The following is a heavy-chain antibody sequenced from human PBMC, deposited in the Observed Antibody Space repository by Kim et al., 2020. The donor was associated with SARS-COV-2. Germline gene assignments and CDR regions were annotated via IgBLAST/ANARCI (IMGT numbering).Heavy chain of an antibody. CDR1: GFTFSSYE. D-gene: IGHD6-6*01. V-gene: IGHV3-48*03. CDR2: ISSSGSTI. Sequence: GGSLRLSCAASGFTFSSYEMNWVRQAPGKGLEWVSYISSSGSTIYYADSVKGRFTISRDNAKNSLYLQMNSLRAEDTAVYYCARLEYSSPVRYYGMDVWGQGTTVTVSS. J-gene: IGHJ6*02. CDR3: ARLEYSSPVRYYGMDV.